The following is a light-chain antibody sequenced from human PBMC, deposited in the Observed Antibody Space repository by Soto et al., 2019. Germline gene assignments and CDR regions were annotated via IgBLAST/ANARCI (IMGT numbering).Light chain of an antibody. V-gene: IGKV3-20*01. J-gene: IGKJ2*01. CDR2: GAS. CDR3: QQYGSSRTYT. CDR1: QSVSSSY. Sequence: EIVLTQSPGTLSLSPGERATLSCRASQSVSSSYLAWYQQKPGQAPRLLIYGASSRATGIPDRFSGSGSGTDFTLTISRLEPEDFAVYYCQQYGSSRTYTVGQGTKLEIK.